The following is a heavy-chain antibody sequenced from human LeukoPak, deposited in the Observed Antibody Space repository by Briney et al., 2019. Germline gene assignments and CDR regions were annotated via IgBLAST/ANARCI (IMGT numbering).Heavy chain of an antibody. CDR3: ARVRIMITFGGVIV. CDR2: ISSSGSTI. J-gene: IGHJ4*02. CDR1: GFTFSDYY. V-gene: IGHV3-11*01. D-gene: IGHD3-16*02. Sequence: GGSLRLSCAASGFTFSDYYMSWIRQAPGKGLEGVSYISSSGSTIYYPDSVKGRFTISRDNAKNSLYLQMNSLRAEDTAVYYCARVRIMITFGGVIVWGQGTLVTVSS.